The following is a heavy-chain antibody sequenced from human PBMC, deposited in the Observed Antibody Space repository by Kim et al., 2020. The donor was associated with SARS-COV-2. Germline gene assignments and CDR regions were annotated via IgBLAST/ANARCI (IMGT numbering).Heavy chain of an antibody. CDR3: ARDEAEQWLASSGMDV. V-gene: IGHV3-30*07. J-gene: IGHJ6*02. D-gene: IGHD6-19*01. Sequence: GKGRFTISGENSKNTLYLQMNSLRAEDTAVYYCARDEAEQWLASSGMDVWGQGTTVTVSS.